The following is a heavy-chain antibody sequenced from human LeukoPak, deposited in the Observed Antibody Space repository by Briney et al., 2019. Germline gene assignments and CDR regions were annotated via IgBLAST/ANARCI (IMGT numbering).Heavy chain of an antibody. Sequence: GRSLRLSCAASGFIFRSYAMHWVRQAPGKGLEWVALISYDGRNKYCADSVKGRFTISRDISSNTLYLQMNSLRADDTAFYYCARDRGPTAGGNSQYNWFDPWGQGTLVTVSS. CDR2: ISYDGRNK. CDR3: ARDRGPTAGGNSQYNWFDP. D-gene: IGHD4-23*01. V-gene: IGHV3-30*04. J-gene: IGHJ5*02. CDR1: GFIFRSYA.